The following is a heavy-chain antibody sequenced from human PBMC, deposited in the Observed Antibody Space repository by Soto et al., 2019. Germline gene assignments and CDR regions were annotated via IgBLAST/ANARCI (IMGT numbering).Heavy chain of an antibody. D-gene: IGHD6-13*01. CDR2: ISSSSSTI. Sequence: GGSLRLSCAASGFTFSSYSMNWVRQAPGEGLEWVSYISSSSSTIYYADSVKGRFTISRDNAKNSLYLQMNSLRDEDTAVYYCARELPSSSSWYYYYGMDVWGPGTTVTVSS. J-gene: IGHJ6*02. CDR3: ARELPSSSSWYYYYGMDV. CDR1: GFTFSSYS. V-gene: IGHV3-48*02.